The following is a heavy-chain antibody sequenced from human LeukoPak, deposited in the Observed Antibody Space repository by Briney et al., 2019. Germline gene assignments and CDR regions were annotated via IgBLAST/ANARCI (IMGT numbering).Heavy chain of an antibody. J-gene: IGHJ3*02. Sequence: GASVKVSCKASGGTFSSYAISWVRQAPGQGLEWMGGIIPIFGTANYAQKFQGRVTITADESTSTAYMELSSLRSEDTAVYYCARKAHDYGDYSAFDIWGQGTMVTVPS. V-gene: IGHV1-69*01. CDR1: GGTFSSYA. CDR2: IIPIFGTA. CDR3: ARKAHDYGDYSAFDI. D-gene: IGHD4-17*01.